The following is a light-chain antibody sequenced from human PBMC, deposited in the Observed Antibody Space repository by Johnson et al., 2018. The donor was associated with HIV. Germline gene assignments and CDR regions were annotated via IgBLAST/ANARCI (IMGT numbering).Light chain of an antibody. CDR1: SSNIGNNY. CDR2: DNN. CDR3: ATGDTSLRGGGV. V-gene: IGLV1-51*01. J-gene: IGLJ1*01. Sequence: QLVLTQPPSVSAAPGQKVTISCSGSSSNIGNNYVSWYQQLPGTAPKLLIYDNNKRPSGIPARFSGSKSGTSATLGITGLQTGDEAEYYCATGDTSLRGGGVFGTGLKVTVL.